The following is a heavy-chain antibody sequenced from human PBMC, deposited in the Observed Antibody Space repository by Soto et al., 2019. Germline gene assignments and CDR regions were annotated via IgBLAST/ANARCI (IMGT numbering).Heavy chain of an antibody. CDR1: GGSISSGGYS. V-gene: IGHV4-30-2*01. CDR2: IYHSGST. J-gene: IGHJ4*01. Sequence: QLQLQESGSGLVKPSQTLSLTCAVSGGSISSGGYSWSWIRQQPGKGLEWIGYIYHSGSTYYNPSLKSRFTISVDRSKNQFSMKMIFVPAADTAVYSCASAGCLGAVAADYWVHGTLVTVSS. D-gene: IGHD6-19*01. CDR3: ASAGCLGAVAADY.